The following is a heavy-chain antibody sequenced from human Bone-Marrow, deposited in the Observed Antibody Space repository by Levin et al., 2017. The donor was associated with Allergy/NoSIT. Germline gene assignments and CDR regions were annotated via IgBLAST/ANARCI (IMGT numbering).Heavy chain of an antibody. CDR1: GYTFTSYA. V-gene: IGHV1-3*01. J-gene: IGHJ4*02. D-gene: IGHD6-19*01. CDR2: INAGNGNT. CDR3: ARVEYRSGWYYFDD. Sequence: PGESLKISCKASGYTFTSYAMHWVRQAPGQRLEWMGWINAGNGNTKYSQKFQGRVTITRDTSASTAYMELSSLRSEDTAVYYCARVEYRSGWYYFDDWGQGTLVTVSS.